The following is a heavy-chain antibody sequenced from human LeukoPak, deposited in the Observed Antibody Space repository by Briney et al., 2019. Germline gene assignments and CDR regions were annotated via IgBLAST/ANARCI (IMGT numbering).Heavy chain of an antibody. J-gene: IGHJ6*03. CDR3: ARGRRVPAAIYYYYYYMDV. CDR1: GGSISSYY. V-gene: IGHV4-4*07. D-gene: IGHD2-2*01. CDR2: IYTSGST. Sequence: PSETLSLTCTVSGGSISSYYWSWIRQPAGKGLEWIGRIYTSGSTNYNPSLKSRVTMSVDTSKNQFSLKLSSVTAADTAVYYCARGRRVPAAIYYYYYYMDVWGKGTTVTISS.